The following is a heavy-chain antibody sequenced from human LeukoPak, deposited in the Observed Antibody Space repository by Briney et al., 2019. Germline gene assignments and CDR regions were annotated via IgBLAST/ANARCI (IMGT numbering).Heavy chain of an antibody. CDR1: GFTFSSYW. J-gene: IGHJ4*02. V-gene: IGHV3-7*04. CDR3: ARVAVAGSYYFDY. D-gene: IGHD6-19*01. Sequence: GGSLRLSCAASGFTFSSYWMSWVRQAPGKGLEWVANIKQDGSEKYYVDSVKGRFTTSRDNAKNSLYLQMNSLRAEDTAVYYCARVAVAGSYYFDYWGQGTLITVSS. CDR2: IKQDGSEK.